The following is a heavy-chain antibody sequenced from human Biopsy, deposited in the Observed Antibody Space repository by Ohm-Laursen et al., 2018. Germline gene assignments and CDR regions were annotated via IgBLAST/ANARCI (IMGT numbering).Heavy chain of an antibody. CDR1: GFTFGDSA. V-gene: IGHV3-73*01. J-gene: IGHJ4*02. Sequence: SLRLSCAASGFTFGDSAMHWVRQASGKGLEWIGRIRSKVNNYATAYAASVTGRFTISRDDSKNTAYLQMNSLRAEDTAVYYCAKDVFGGFSGSTDYYAYYFDSWGQGTLVTVSS. CDR3: AKDVFGGFSGSTDYYAYYFDS. CDR2: IRSKVNNYAT. D-gene: IGHD3-10*02.